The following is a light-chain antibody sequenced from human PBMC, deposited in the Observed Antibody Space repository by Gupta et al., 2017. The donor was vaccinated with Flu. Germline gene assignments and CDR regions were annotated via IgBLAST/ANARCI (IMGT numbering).Light chain of an antibody. CDR1: QSVFHRPNKKNY. CDR3: QQYYSPTYS. CDR2: WAS. Sequence: DIVMTQSPDSLAVSLGERATINCKSSQSVFHRPNKKNYLAWFQQKAGQPPKLLIYWASTRESGVPDRFSGSGSGTDFTLTISSLQAEDVAVYYCQQYYSPTYSFGQGTKLEI. V-gene: IGKV4-1*01. J-gene: IGKJ2*03.